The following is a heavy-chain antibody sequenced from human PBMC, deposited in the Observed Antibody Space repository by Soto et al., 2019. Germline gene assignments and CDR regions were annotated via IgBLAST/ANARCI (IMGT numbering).Heavy chain of an antibody. J-gene: IGHJ3*02. D-gene: IGHD3-10*01. CDR3: VKDYGRHSGDGMHI. Sequence: EVQLAESGGGLVQPGRSLRLSCVASGFSVDDYAMHWVRQGPGKGLEWVSGINWDGGKIGYAESVKGRFTISRDSAKNSLFLQMNGLRADDAALYYCVKDYGRHSGDGMHIWGQGTMVTVSS. V-gene: IGHV3-9*01. CDR1: GFSVDDYA. CDR2: INWDGGKI.